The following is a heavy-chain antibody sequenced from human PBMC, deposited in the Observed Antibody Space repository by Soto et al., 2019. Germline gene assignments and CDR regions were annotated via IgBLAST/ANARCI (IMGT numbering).Heavy chain of an antibody. CDR1: GGSISSYY. J-gene: IGHJ4*02. V-gene: IGHV4-59*01. D-gene: IGHD2-15*01. Sequence: SETLSLTCTVSGGSISSYYWSWIRQPPGKGLEWIGYIYYSGSTNYNPSLKSRVTISVDTSKNQFSLKLSSVTAADTAVYYCARTRYCSGGSCYEFDYWGQGTLVTVSS. CDR2: IYYSGST. CDR3: ARTRYCSGGSCYEFDY.